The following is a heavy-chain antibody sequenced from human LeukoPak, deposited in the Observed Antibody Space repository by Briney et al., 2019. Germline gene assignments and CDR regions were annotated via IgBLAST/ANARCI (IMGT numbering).Heavy chain of an antibody. V-gene: IGHV1-69*06. D-gene: IGHD2-2*01. CDR1: EGTFSSYA. CDR2: LIPIFSTA. CDR3: AGAPIVVLPAADYFDY. J-gene: IGHJ4*02. Sequence: GASVKVSCKASEGTFSSYAINWVRQAPGQGLEWMGGLIPIFSTANYAQKFQGRVTITADKITSISYMELSSLRSEDTAVYYCAGAPIVVLPAADYFDYWGLGTLVTVSS.